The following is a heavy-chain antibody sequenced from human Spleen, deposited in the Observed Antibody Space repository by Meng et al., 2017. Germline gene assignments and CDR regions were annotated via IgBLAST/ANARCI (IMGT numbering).Heavy chain of an antibody. V-gene: IGHV4-4*02. CDR1: GGSISSNNW. D-gene: IGHD6-19*01. Sequence: QVQLQESGPGLVKPSGTLSLTCAVSGGSISSNNWWSWVRQPPGKGLEWIGEIYHGGSTNSNPSLKSRVTISVDKSKNQFSLNLTSVTAADTAVYHCAREWYISGRYYFDYWGQGTLVTVSS. CDR3: AREWYISGRYYFDY. J-gene: IGHJ4*02. CDR2: IYHGGST.